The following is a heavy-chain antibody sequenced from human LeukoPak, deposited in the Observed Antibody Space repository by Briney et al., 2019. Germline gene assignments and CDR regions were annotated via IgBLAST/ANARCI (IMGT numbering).Heavy chain of an antibody. D-gene: IGHD3-10*01. V-gene: IGHV4-34*01. CDR3: ARQDLSTNMGSIGRYYYYYSYYMDV. J-gene: IGHJ6*03. CDR2: IYHSGST. Sequence: SETLSLTCAVYGGSFSGYYWSWIRQPPGKGLEWIGSIYHSGSTYYNPSLKSRVTISVDTSKNQFSLKLSSVTAADTAVYYCARQDLSTNMGSIGRYYYYYSYYMDVWGKGTTVTVSS. CDR1: GGSFSGYY.